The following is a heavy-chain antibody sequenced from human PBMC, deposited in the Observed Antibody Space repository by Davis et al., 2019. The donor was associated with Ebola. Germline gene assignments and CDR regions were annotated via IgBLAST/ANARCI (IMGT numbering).Heavy chain of an antibody. J-gene: IGHJ4*02. CDR3: ARVRYYDILTGYYNERSYYFDY. CDR1: GGSISSSSYY. V-gene: IGHV4-39*07. D-gene: IGHD3-9*01. CDR2: IYYSGST. Sequence: PSETLSLTCTVSGGSISSSSYYWGWIRQPPGKGLEWIGSIYYSGSTYYNPSLKSRVTISVDPSKNQFSLKLSSVTAADTAVYYCARVRYYDILTGYYNERSYYFDYWGQGTLVTVSS.